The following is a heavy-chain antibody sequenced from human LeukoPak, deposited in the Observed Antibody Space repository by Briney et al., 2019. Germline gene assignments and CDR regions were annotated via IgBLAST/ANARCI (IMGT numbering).Heavy chain of an antibody. J-gene: IGHJ3*02. Sequence: ASVKVSCKASGYTFTSYGISWVRQAPGQGLEWMGGIIPIFGTANYAQKFQGRVTITADESTSTAYMELSSLRSEDTAVYYCARVMGNIVVVPAAIPNRAFDIWGQGTMVTVSS. V-gene: IGHV1-69*13. D-gene: IGHD2-2*02. CDR3: ARVMGNIVVVPAAIPNRAFDI. CDR1: GYTFTSYG. CDR2: IIPIFGTA.